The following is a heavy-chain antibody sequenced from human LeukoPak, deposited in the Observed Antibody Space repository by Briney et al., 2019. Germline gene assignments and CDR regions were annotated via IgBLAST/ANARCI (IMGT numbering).Heavy chain of an antibody. CDR1: GYSISSGYY. J-gene: IGHJ3*01. CDR3: ASEYFDWLSPTYY. V-gene: IGHV4-38-2*02. Sequence: SETLSLTCTVSGYSISSGYYWGWIRQPPGKGLEWIGSIYHSGSTYYNPSLKSRVTISVDTSKNQFSLKLSSVTAADTAVYYCASEYFDWLSPTYYWGQGTMVTVSS. CDR2: IYHSGST. D-gene: IGHD3-9*01.